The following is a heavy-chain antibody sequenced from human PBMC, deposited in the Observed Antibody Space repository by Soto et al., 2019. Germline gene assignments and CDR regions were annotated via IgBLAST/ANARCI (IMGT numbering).Heavy chain of an antibody. CDR1: GYTFTSYA. V-gene: IGHV1-3*01. D-gene: IGHD3-22*01. J-gene: IGHJ4*02. CDR2: INAGNGNA. CDR3: ARVLDYYDSSGYYPDY. Sequence: ASVKVSCKASGYTFTSYAMHWLRQAPGQRLEWMGWINAGNGNAKYSQKFQGRVTITRDTSASTAYMELSSLRSEDTAVYYCARVLDYYDSSGYYPDYWGQGTLVTVSS.